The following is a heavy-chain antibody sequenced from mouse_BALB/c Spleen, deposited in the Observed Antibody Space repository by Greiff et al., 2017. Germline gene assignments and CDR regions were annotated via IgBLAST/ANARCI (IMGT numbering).Heavy chain of an antibody. CDR2: IWGDGST. Sequence: VKLQESGPGLVAPSQSLSITCTVSGFSLTSYGVSWVRQPPGKGLEWLGVIWGDGSTNYHSALISRLSISKDNSKSQVFLKLNSLQTDDTATYYCAKEGPIYYDSWFAYWGQGTLVTVSA. CDR1: GFSLTSYG. V-gene: IGHV2-3*01. J-gene: IGHJ3*01. CDR3: AKEGPIYYDSWFAY. D-gene: IGHD2-4*01.